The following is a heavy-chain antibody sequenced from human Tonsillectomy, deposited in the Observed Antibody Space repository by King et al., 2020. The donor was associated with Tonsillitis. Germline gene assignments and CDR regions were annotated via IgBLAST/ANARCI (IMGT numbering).Heavy chain of an antibody. CDR2: IKREGSEK. CDR1: GFTFSSYW. Sequence: VQLVESGGGLVQPGGSLRLSCAASGFTFSSYWMSWVRQAPGKGLEWVANIKREGSEKYYVDSVKGRFTISRDNAKNSLYLQMNSLRAEDTAVYYCARAVSPNYGSGSLDYWGQGTLVTVSS. J-gene: IGHJ4*02. CDR3: ARAVSPNYGSGSLDY. V-gene: IGHV3-7*01. D-gene: IGHD3-10*01.